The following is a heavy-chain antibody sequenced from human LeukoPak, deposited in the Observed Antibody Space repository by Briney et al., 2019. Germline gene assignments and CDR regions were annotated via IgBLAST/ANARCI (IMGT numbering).Heavy chain of an antibody. CDR1: GGSISSSSYY. CDR3: ARGYSGFDILTGYYQDGVPDY. J-gene: IGHJ4*02. Sequence: SETLSLTCTVSGGSISSSSYYWGWIRQPPGKGLEWIGSIYYSGSTYYNPSLKSRVTISVDTSKNQFSLKLSSVTAADTAVYYCARGYSGFDILTGYYQDGVPDYWGQGTLVTVSS. D-gene: IGHD3-9*01. V-gene: IGHV4-39*07. CDR2: IYYSGST.